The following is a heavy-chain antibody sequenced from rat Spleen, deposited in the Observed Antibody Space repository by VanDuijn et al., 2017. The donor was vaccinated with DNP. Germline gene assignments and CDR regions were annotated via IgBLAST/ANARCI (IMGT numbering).Heavy chain of an antibody. CDR1: GFTFSDYY. CDR3: TSNPHIRTAAPFDY. CDR2: ISYDGGST. J-gene: IGHJ2*01. V-gene: IGHV5-20*01. Sequence: EVQLVESGGGLVQPGRSLKLSCAASGFTFSDYYMAWVRQAPTKGLEWVASISYDGGSTYYSDSVKGRFSLSRDNAKSTLYLQVNNLRSEDTATYYCTSNPHIRTAAPFDYWGQGAMVTVSS. D-gene: IGHD3-8*01.